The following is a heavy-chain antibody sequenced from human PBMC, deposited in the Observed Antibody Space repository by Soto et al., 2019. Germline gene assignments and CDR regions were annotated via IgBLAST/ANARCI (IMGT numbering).Heavy chain of an antibody. Sequence: TSETLSLTCAVSGGSVSNAGYSWTWIRQPPGKGLEWIGYIFYDGSTYYNLSLQSRLTMSLDRSKNQFSLKLSSVTASDTAVYYCAIGRDWFDPWGQGALVTVSS. CDR3: AIGRDWFDP. CDR1: GGSVSNAGYS. J-gene: IGHJ5*02. CDR2: IFYDGST. V-gene: IGHV4-30-2*01.